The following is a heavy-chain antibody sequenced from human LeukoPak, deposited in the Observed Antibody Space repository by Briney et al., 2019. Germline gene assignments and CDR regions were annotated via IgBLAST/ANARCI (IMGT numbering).Heavy chain of an antibody. CDR3: YTDRD. CDR2: IKGKPDGGTA. CDR1: GLTFANAR. J-gene: IGHJ4*02. V-gene: IGHV3-15*05. Sequence: GGSLRLSCAASGLTFANARMNWVRQAPGKGLEWVGRIKGKPDGGTADYAASVMARFIISRDDSKNTVYLQMNSLRGEDSGLYFCYTDRDWGQGTLVAVSS. D-gene: IGHD5-24*01.